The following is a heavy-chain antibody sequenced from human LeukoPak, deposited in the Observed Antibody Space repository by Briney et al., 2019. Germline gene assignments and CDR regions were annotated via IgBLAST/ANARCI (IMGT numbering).Heavy chain of an antibody. J-gene: IGHJ4*02. Sequence: PTASVKVSCKASGYTFTGYYMHWVRQAPGQGLEWMGWINPNSGGTNYAQKFQGWVTMTRDTSISTAYMELSRLRSDDTAVYYCVRDRGSRYSSIAGEFDYWGQGTLVTVSS. V-gene: IGHV1-2*04. CDR1: GYTFTGYY. CDR2: INPNSGGT. CDR3: VRDRGSRYSSIAGEFDY. D-gene: IGHD6-13*01.